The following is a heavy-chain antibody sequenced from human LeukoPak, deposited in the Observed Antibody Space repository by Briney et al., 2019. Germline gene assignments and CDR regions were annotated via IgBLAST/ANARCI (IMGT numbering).Heavy chain of an antibody. CDR3: ARDNDFWSGYYSFDF. D-gene: IGHD3-3*01. V-gene: IGHV4-39*02. Sequence: TSETLSLTCTVSGGSVSSPAYFWSWNRQPPGKGLEWIATINYSGSIYYNPSLKSRVTISLDTSENQFSLKLSSVTAADTAVYYCARDNDFWSGYYSFDFWGRGTLVTVSS. CDR1: GGSVSSPAYF. CDR2: INYSGSI. J-gene: IGHJ4*02.